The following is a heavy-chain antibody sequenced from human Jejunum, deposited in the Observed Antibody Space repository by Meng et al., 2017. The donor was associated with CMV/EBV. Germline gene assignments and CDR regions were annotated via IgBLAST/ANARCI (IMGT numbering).Heavy chain of an antibody. CDR1: GFTFSNYM. CDR2: ISISGYK. V-gene: IGHV3-21*01. CDR3: ARVLKGGTYFDN. J-gene: IGHJ4*02. Sequence: AASGFTFSNYMMNWVRQAPGKGLEWVSSISISGYKYCADSVKGRFTISRDTAENSLFLQMNSLGAEDTAVYYCARVLKGGTYFDNWGQGTQVTVSS. D-gene: IGHD1-26*01.